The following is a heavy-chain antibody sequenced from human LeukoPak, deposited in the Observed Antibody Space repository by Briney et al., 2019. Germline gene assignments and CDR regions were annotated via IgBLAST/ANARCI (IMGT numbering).Heavy chain of an antibody. J-gene: IGHJ3*02. CDR1: GYTFTDYY. CDR2: INTDSGNP. Sequence: AASVKVSCKASGYTFTDYYIHWVRQAPGQGLEWMGWINTDSGNPTYAQGFTGRFVFSLDSSVSTAYLQISNLMPEDTAKYYCAREILRFDIWGQGTMVTVSS. CDR3: AREILRFDI. V-gene: IGHV7-4-1*02.